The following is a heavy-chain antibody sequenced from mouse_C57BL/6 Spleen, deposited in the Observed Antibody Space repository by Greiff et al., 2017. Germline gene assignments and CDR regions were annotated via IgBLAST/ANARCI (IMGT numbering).Heavy chain of an antibody. V-gene: IGHV14-1*01. D-gene: IGHD1-1*01. Sequence: EVQLQQSGAELVRPGASVKLSCTASGFNIKDYYMHWVKQKPEQGLEWIGRIDPEDGDTEYAPKFQGKATMTADTSSNTAYLQLSSLTSEDTAVYYCTSNYYGSSFAYWGQGTLVTVSA. J-gene: IGHJ3*01. CDR3: TSNYYGSSFAY. CDR1: GFNIKDYY. CDR2: IDPEDGDT.